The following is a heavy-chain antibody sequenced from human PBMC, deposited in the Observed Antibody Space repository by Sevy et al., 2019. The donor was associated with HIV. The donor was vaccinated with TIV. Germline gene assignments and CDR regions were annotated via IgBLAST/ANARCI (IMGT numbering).Heavy chain of an antibody. J-gene: IGHJ6*02. Sequence: SETLSLTCTDSGGSISSSSYYWGWIRQPPGKGLEWIGSIYYSGSTYYDPSLKSRVTISVDTSKNQFSLKLSSVTAADTAVYYCARQYVATIFRYYYYGMDVWGQGTTVTVSS. CDR1: GGSISSSSYY. V-gene: IGHV4-39*01. CDR3: ARQYVATIFRYYYYGMDV. D-gene: IGHD5-12*01. CDR2: IYYSGST.